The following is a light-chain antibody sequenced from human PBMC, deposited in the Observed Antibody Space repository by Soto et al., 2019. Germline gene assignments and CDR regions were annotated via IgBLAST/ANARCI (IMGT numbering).Light chain of an antibody. V-gene: IGKV4-1*01. CDR3: QQYLTYLT. Sequence: DIVVTQSPDSLAVSLGERATINCKSSQSVLYSANNQNFLAWYQLKPGPPPKLLIYWASTRDSGVPDRFSGSGSGTNFTLTIDSLQAEDVAVYYCQQYLTYLTFGGGTRVEVK. CDR1: QSVLYSANNQNF. J-gene: IGKJ4*01. CDR2: WAS.